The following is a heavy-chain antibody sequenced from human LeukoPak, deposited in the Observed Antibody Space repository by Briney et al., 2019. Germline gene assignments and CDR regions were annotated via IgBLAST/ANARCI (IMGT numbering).Heavy chain of an antibody. Sequence: GGSLRLSCAASGFTFSNAWMNWVRQAPGKGLEWVAVISYDGSNKYYADSLEGRFTISRDNSKNTLYLQMDSLRPEDTAVYYCARELMYAFDMWGQGTMVTVSS. CDR3: ARELMYAFDM. J-gene: IGHJ3*02. D-gene: IGHD2-8*01. CDR1: GFTFSNAW. V-gene: IGHV3-30*03. CDR2: ISYDGSNK.